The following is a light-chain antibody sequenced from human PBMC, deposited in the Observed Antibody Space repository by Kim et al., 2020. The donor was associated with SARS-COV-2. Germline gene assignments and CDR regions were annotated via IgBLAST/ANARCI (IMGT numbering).Light chain of an antibody. V-gene: IGLV2-18*02. CDR1: SSDVGSFNR. CDR3: SSYASSHILL. Sequence: QSVTSSCTGTSSDVGSFNRVAWYQQAPGTAPKLMIYEVTYRPSGVPDRFSGSKSGSTASLTISGLRAEDEADYYCSSYASSHILLFGGGTQLTVL. J-gene: IGLJ2*01. CDR2: EVT.